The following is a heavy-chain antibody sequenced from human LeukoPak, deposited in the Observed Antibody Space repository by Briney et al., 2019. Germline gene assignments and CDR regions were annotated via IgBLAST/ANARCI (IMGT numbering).Heavy chain of an antibody. CDR1: GYTFTSYG. J-gene: IGHJ5*02. V-gene: IGHV1-18*01. CDR2: ISAYNGNT. D-gene: IGHD1-26*01. CDR3: ARVLVGATNWFDP. Sequence: ASVKVSCKASGYTFTSYGISWVRQAPGQGLAWMGWISAYNGNTNYAQKLQGRVTMTTDTSTTTAYMELRSLRSDDTAVYYCARVLVGATNWFDPWGQETLVTVSS.